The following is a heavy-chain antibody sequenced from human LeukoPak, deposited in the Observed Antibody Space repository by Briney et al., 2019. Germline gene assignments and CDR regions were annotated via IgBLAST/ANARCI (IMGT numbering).Heavy chain of an antibody. Sequence: PGGSLRLSCAASGFTFSSYEMNWVRQAPGKGLEWVSSISSSSSYIYYADSVKGRFTISRDNAKNSLYLQMNSLRAEDTAVYYCATPGSYSAFDTWGQGTMVTVSS. V-gene: IGHV3-21*01. CDR2: ISSSSSYI. D-gene: IGHD1-26*01. J-gene: IGHJ3*02. CDR1: GFTFSSYE. CDR3: ATPGSYSAFDT.